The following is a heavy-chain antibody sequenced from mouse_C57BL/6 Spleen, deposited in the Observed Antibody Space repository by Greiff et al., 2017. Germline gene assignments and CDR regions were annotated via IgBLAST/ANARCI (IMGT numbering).Heavy chain of an antibody. CDR1: GYTFTGYW. Sequence: VQLLQSGAELMKPGASVKLSCKASGYTFTGYWIEWVKQTPGNGLEWIGEILPGRGSTYYNEKVKGKATFTADTSSNTAYMQISSLTTEDSAIYYCARGPLMVNYFDYWGQGTTLTVSS. D-gene: IGHD2-2*01. CDR2: ILPGRGST. CDR3: ARGPLMVNYFDY. J-gene: IGHJ2*01. V-gene: IGHV1-9*01.